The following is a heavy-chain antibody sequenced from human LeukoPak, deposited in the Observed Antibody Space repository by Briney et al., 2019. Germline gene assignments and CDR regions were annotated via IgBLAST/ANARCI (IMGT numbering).Heavy chain of an antibody. CDR3: AREVDYWFDP. Sequence: SETLSLTCTVSGVSISGYYWSWIRQPPGKGLEWIGYIYYSGSTYYNPSLKSRVTMSVDTSKNQFSLKLTSVTTADTAAYYCAREVDYWFDPWGQGTLVTVSS. V-gene: IGHV4-59*01. D-gene: IGHD2-15*01. J-gene: IGHJ5*02. CDR1: GVSISGYY. CDR2: IYYSGST.